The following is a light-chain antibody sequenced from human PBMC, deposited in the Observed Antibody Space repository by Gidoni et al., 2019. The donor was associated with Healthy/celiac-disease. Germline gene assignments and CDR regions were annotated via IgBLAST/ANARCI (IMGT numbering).Light chain of an antibody. V-gene: IGKV3-15*01. CDR2: GAS. Sequence: EIVMTQSPATLSVSPGERATLACRASQSVSSNVAWYQQKPGQAPRLLIYGASTRATGIPARFSRSGSGTEFTLTFSSLQSEDFAVYYCQQYNNWPLLTFGGXTKVEIK. J-gene: IGKJ4*01. CDR3: QQYNNWPLLT. CDR1: QSVSSN.